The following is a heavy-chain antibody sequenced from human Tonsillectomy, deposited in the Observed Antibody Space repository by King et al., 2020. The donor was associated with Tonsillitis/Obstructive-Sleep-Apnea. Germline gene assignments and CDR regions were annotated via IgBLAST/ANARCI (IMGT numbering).Heavy chain of an antibody. Sequence: VQLVESGGGLVKPGGSLRLSCAASGFTFSSFSINWVRQAPGKGLEWVSSISSTGSYIYYADSVKGRLTISRNNARNSLYLQMDSLRPEDTAMYYCARDSYDAFDIWGQGTMVTVAS. D-gene: IGHD6-6*01. CDR2: ISSTGSYI. CDR3: ARDSYDAFDI. J-gene: IGHJ3*02. CDR1: GFTFSSFS. V-gene: IGHV3-21*01.